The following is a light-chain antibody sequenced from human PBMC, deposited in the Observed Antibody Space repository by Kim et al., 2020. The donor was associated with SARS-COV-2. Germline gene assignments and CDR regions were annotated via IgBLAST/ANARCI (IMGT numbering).Light chain of an antibody. CDR1: SSDGGAYDY. V-gene: IGLV2-8*01. CDR2: EVN. J-gene: IGLJ2*01. Sequence: GRAVTIACTGTSSDGGAYDYVCWYQQHQGKAPKLMSYEVNKRPSGVPDRFSGYKSGNTASLTVSGLQAEDEADYYCSSYAGSNRGVFGGGTKLTVL. CDR3: SSYAGSNRGV.